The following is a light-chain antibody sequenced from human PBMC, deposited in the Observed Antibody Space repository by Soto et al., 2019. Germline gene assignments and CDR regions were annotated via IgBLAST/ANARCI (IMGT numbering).Light chain of an antibody. CDR1: SSDVGAYNY. Sequence: QSALTQPASVSGSPGQSITISCTGTSSDVGAYNYVSWYQQHPGKAPKLMIYEVSNRPSGVSDRFSGSKSGNTASLTISGLQAEDEADYYCNSYTTSSTLPCVSGTGTKVTVL. CDR2: EVS. CDR3: NSYTTSSTLPCV. J-gene: IGLJ1*01. V-gene: IGLV2-14*01.